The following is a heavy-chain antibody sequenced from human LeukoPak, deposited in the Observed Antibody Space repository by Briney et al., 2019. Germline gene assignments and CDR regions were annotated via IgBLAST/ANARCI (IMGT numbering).Heavy chain of an antibody. Sequence: ASVKVSCKASGYTFTSYGISWVRQAPGQGLEWMGGIIPIFGTANYAQKFQGRVTITAVESMSTAYTELSSLRSEDTAVYYCARGWLAETTVVTPYNYWGQGTLVTVSS. CDR2: IIPIFGTA. J-gene: IGHJ4*02. V-gene: IGHV1-69*13. CDR3: ARGWLAETTVVTPYNY. CDR1: GYTFTSYG. D-gene: IGHD4-23*01.